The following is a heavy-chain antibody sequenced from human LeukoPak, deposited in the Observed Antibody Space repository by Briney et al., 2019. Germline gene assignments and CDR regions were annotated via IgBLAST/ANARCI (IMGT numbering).Heavy chain of an antibody. D-gene: IGHD3-10*01. CDR1: GFTFSSYA. CDR3: AKPVTVSSPFDY. CDR2: INNNGGST. Sequence: GGSLRLSCAASGFTFSSYATSWVRQAPGKGLEWVSTINNNGGSTSYADSVKGRFTISRDNSKNTLYLQMNSLRAEDTAVYYCAKPVTVSSPFDYWGQGTLVSVSS. V-gene: IGHV3-23*01. J-gene: IGHJ4*02.